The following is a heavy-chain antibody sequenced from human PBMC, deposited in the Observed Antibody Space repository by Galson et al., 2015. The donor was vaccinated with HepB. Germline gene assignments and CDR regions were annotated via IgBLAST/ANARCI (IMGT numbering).Heavy chain of an antibody. CDR2: ITSSGVST. Sequence: TLRLSCAASRITFGDYYWCSVRQAPVRGLEWVSYITSSGVSTAYPDSVSGPSSISRDNAKSSMFLQINSLRVEDTAVYYCARGVFCRSVSCLSGPFDLWGLGTVVTVSS. CDR1: RITFGDYY. D-gene: IGHD2-2*01. V-gene: IGHV3-11*06. J-gene: IGHJ3*01. CDR3: ARGVFCRSVSCLSGPFDL.